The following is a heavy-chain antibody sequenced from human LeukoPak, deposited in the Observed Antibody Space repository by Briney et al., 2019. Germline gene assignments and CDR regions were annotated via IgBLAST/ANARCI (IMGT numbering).Heavy chain of an antibody. Sequence: ASVKVSCKASGYTFTGYYMHWVRQAPGQGLEWMGWINPNSGGTNYAQKFQGRVTMTRDTSISTAYMELSRLRSDDTAVYYCARVIPIAAAGKAEGAYWGQGTLVTVSS. J-gene: IGHJ4*02. CDR1: GYTFTGYY. D-gene: IGHD6-13*01. V-gene: IGHV1-2*02. CDR2: INPNSGGT. CDR3: ARVIPIAAAGKAEGAY.